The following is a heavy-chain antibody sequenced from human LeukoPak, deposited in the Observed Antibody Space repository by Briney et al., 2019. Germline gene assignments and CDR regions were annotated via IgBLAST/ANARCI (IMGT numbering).Heavy chain of an antibody. V-gene: IGHV4-34*01. J-gene: IGHJ4*02. D-gene: IGHD1/OR15-1a*01. CDR3: ARNKPGDY. CDR1: GGSFSGYY. Sequence: SETLSLTCAVYGGSFSGYYWSWIRQPPGKGLEWIGEINHSGSTYYNPSLKSRVTISVDTSKNQFSLKLSSVTAADTAVYYCARNKPGDYWGQGTLVTVSS. CDR2: INHSGST.